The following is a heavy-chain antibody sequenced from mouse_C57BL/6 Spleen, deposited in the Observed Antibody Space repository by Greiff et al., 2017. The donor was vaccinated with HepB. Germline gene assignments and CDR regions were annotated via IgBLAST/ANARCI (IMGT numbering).Heavy chain of an antibody. Sequence: QVQLQQPGAELVKPGASVKMSCKASGYTFTSYWITWVKQRPGQGLEWIGDIYPGSGSTNYNEKFKSKATLTVDTSSSTAYMQLSSLTSEDSAVYYCARDSSYEDYTMDYWGQGTSVTVSS. CDR3: ARDSSYEDYTMDY. CDR2: IYPGSGST. J-gene: IGHJ4*01. D-gene: IGHD1-1*01. V-gene: IGHV1-55*01. CDR1: GYTFTSYW.